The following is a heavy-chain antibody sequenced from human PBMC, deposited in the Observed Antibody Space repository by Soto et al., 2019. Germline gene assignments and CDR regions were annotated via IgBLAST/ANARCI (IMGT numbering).Heavy chain of an antibody. D-gene: IGHD1-26*01. CDR2: IYSGGST. CDR3: AKYSGSHYYYYAMDV. V-gene: IGHV3-66*01. Sequence: GGSLRLSCAVSGFTVSSNYMSWVRQAPGKGLEWVSVIYSGGSTYYADSVKGRFTISRDNSKNMVFLQMNSLRAEDTAVYYCAKYSGSHYYYYAMDVWGQGTTVTVSS. CDR1: GFTVSSNY. J-gene: IGHJ6*02.